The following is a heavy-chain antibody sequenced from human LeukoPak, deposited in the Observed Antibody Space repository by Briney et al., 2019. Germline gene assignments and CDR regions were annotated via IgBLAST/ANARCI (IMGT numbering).Heavy chain of an antibody. CDR3: ARGRYSYGKDYYYYMDV. CDR1: GYTFTSYD. D-gene: IGHD5-18*01. J-gene: IGHJ6*03. V-gene: IGHV1-8*01. CDR2: MNPNSGNT. Sequence: GASVKVSCKASGYTFTSYDINWVRQATGQGPEWMGWMNPNSGNTGYAQKFQGRVTMTRNTSISTAYMELSSLRSEDTAVYYCARGRYSYGKDYYYYMDVWGKGTTVTVSS.